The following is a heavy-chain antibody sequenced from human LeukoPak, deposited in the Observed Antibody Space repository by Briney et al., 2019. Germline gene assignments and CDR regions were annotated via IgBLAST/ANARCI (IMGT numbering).Heavy chain of an antibody. CDR3: ARSPGIWNEYGRLEY. CDR1: GDSISSGGHY. CDR2: IFYTGST. Sequence: SETLSLTCTVSGDSISSGGHYWNWLRQRPGTGLEWIGYIFYTGSTYCNPSLKSRVTISVDTSKNQFSLKLSSVTAADTAVYYCARSPGIWNEYGRLEYWGQGALVTVSS. V-gene: IGHV4-31*03. D-gene: IGHD1-1*01. J-gene: IGHJ4*02.